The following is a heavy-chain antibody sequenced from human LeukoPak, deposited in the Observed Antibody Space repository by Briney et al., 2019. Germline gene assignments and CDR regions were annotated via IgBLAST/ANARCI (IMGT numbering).Heavy chain of an antibody. CDR1: GFTFTSSA. D-gene: IGHD3-10*01. V-gene: IGHV1-58*02. CDR3: AGAVIGVRGVILSLYDAFDI. J-gene: IGHJ3*02. CDR2: IVVGSGNT. Sequence: SVKVSCKASGFTFTSSAMQWVRQARGQRLEWIGWIVVGSGNTNYAQKFQERVTITRDMSTSTAYMELSSLRSEDTAVYYCAGAVIGVRGVILSLYDAFDIWGQGTMVTVSS.